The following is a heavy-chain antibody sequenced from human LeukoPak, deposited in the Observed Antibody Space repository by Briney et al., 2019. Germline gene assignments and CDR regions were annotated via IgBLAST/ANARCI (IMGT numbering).Heavy chain of an antibody. CDR3: AKDMVRGVIHYGMDV. CDR1: GFTFSDYY. J-gene: IGHJ6*02. Sequence: GGSLRLSCAASGFTFSDYYMSWIRQAPGKGLEWVSYISSSGSTIYYADSVKGRFTISRDNAKNTLYLQMNSLRAEDTAVYYCAKDMVRGVIHYGMDVWGQGTTVTVSS. D-gene: IGHD3-10*01. V-gene: IGHV3-11*04. CDR2: ISSSGSTI.